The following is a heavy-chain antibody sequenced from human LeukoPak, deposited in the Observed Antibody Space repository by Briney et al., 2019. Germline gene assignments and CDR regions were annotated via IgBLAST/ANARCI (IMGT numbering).Heavy chain of an antibody. D-gene: IGHD6-13*01. CDR2: ISYDGSNK. J-gene: IGHJ4*02. Sequence: GGSLRLSCAASGFTFSSYAMHWVRQAPGKGLEWVAVISYDGSNKYYADSVKGRFTISRDNSKNTLYLQMNSLRAEDTAVYYCARDFEGKKGLAGAGTDSWGQGTLVAVSS. CDR1: GFTFSSYA. V-gene: IGHV3-30*04. CDR3: ARDFEGKKGLAGAGTDS.